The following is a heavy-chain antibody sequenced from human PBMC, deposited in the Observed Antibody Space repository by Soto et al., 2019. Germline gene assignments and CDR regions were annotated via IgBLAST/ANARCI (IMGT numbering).Heavy chain of an antibody. Sequence: EVQLDESGGGLVQPGGSLRLSCAASEFTFSGRSVHWVRQAPGKGLVWVSGIDKVGTDSTYADSVKGRITSTRDNTKNTVYLQMNSLKVEDTAVYYGARGWFRADGWGKGTTVTVSS. CDR1: EFTFSGRS. CDR3: ARGWFRADG. J-gene: IGHJ6*03. V-gene: IGHV3-74*01. CDR2: IDKVGTDS. D-gene: IGHD3-10*01.